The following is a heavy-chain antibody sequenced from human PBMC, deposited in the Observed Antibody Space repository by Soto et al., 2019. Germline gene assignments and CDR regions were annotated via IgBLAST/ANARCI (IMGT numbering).Heavy chain of an antibody. J-gene: IGHJ4*02. D-gene: IGHD3-22*01. Sequence: GGSLRLSCAASGFTFSSYSMNWVRQAPGKGLEWVSSISSSSSYIYYADSVKGRFTISRDNAKNSLYLQMNSLRAEDTAVYYCARGTPNYYYDSSGISYWGQGTLVTVSS. CDR2: ISSSSSYI. CDR1: GFTFSSYS. V-gene: IGHV3-21*01. CDR3: ARGTPNYYYDSSGISY.